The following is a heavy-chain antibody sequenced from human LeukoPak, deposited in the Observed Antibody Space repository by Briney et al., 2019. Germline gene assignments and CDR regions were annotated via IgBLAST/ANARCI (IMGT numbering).Heavy chain of an antibody. Sequence: GGSLRLSCAASGFTFSSYAMHWVRQAPGKGLEWVAVISYDGSNKYYADSVKGRFTISRDNSKNTLYLQMNSLRAEDTAVYYCARAPWQLLSPFDYWGQGTLVTVSP. J-gene: IGHJ4*02. D-gene: IGHD2-15*01. CDR2: ISYDGSNK. V-gene: IGHV3-30*01. CDR3: ARAPWQLLSPFDY. CDR1: GFTFSSYA.